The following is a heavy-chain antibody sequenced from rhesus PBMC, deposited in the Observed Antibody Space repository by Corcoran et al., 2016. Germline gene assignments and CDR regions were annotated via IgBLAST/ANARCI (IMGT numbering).Heavy chain of an antibody. Sequence: QVQLVQSGAEVKKPGSSVKVSCKASGYTFTDYYMHWVRQAPQQGLEWMGWINPDNGNTKNAQKFRGRVTITRDTSTSTAYMELSSLRSEDTAVYYCARLMEVADVWGPGVLVTVSS. J-gene: IGHJ5-1*01. D-gene: IGHD2-33*01. V-gene: IGHV1S2*01. CDR1: GYTFTDYY. CDR2: INPDNGNT. CDR3: ARLMEVADV.